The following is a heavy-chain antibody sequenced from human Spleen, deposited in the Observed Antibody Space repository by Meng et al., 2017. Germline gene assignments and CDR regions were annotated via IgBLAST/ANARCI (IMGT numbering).Heavy chain of an antibody. CDR2: MNPKSGNA. V-gene: IGHV1-8*02. D-gene: IGHD3-16*01. CDR3: ATLGGEDALDL. CDR1: GYTFTSYG. Sequence: ASVKVSCKASGYTFTSYGISWVRQAPGQGLEWMGWMNPKSGNAGYAQKFQGRVTMTRDTSTSTAYMELSSLRSEDTAVYYCATLGGEDALDLWGHGTMVTVSS. J-gene: IGHJ3*01.